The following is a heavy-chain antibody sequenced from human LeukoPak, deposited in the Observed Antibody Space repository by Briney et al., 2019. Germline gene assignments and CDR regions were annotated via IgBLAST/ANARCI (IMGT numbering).Heavy chain of an antibody. V-gene: IGHV4-31*03. D-gene: IGHD3-22*01. CDR2: IYYSGST. CDR1: GGSISSGGYY. J-gene: IGHJ3*02. CDR3: ARGIRYMSSGYPGAFDI. Sequence: SQTLSLTCTVSGGSISSGGYYWSWIRQHPGKGLEWIGYIYYSGSTYYNPSLKSRVTISVDTSKNQFSLKLSSVTAADTAVYYCARGIRYMSSGYPGAFDIWGQGTMVTVSS.